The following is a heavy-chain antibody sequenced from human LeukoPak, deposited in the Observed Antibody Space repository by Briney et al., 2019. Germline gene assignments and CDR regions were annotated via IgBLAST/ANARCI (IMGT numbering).Heavy chain of an antibody. CDR1: GGSFSGYY. CDR3: ARGGVVVTAKIIDY. CDR2: INHSGST. Sequence: SATLSLTCAVYGGSFSGYYWSWIRQPPGKGLEWIGEINHSGSTNYNPSLKSRVTISVDTSKNQFSLKLSSVTAADTAVYYCARGGVVVTAKIIDYWGQGTLVTVSS. J-gene: IGHJ4*02. D-gene: IGHD2-21*02. V-gene: IGHV4-34*01.